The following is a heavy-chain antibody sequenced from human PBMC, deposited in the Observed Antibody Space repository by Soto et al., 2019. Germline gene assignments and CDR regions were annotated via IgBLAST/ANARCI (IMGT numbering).Heavy chain of an antibody. V-gene: IGHV3-33*01. CDR3: ARDPFDYYGSGSSF. CDR1: GFTFSSYG. J-gene: IGHJ4*02. Sequence: QVQLVESGGGVVQPGRSLRLSCAASGFTFSSYGMHWVRQAPGKGLEWVAVIWYDGSNKYYADSVKGRFTISRDNSKNTLDLQMNSLRAEDTAVYYCARDPFDYYGSGSSFWGQGTLVTVSS. CDR2: IWYDGSNK. D-gene: IGHD3-10*01.